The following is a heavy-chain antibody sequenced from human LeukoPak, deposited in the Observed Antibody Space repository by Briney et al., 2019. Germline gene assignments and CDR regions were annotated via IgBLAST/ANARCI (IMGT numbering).Heavy chain of an antibody. J-gene: IGHJ4*02. V-gene: IGHV3-64*01. CDR1: GFTFSSYA. CDR3: ARGARRFDYTGNFDY. CDR2: ISSNGGST. Sequence: GGSLRLSCAASGFTFSSYAMHWVRQAPGKGLEYVSAISSNGGSTYYANSVKGRFTISRDNSKNTLYLQMGSLRAEDMAVYYCARGARRFDYTGNFDYWGQGTVVTVSS. D-gene: IGHD5-12*01.